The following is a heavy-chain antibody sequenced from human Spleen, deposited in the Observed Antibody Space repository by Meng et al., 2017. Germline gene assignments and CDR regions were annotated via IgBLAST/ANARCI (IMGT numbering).Heavy chain of an antibody. J-gene: IGHJ4*02. CDR1: GFTFSASS. V-gene: IGHV3-73*01. CDR2: IRSRADNYAT. Sequence: GESLKISCAASGFTFSASSMYWVRQASGKGLEWVGRIRSRADNYATVYAASVKGRFTISRDDSKNTAYLQMNRLKTEDTAVYYCAYSRGGHYYFDYWGQGTLVTVSS. CDR3: AYSRGGHYYFDY. D-gene: IGHD2-21*01.